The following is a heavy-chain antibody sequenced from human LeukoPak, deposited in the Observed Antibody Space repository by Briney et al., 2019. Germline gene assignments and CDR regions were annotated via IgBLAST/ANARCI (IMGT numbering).Heavy chain of an antibody. CDR3: ARDWFTRLGELSPDRAFDY. Sequence: PGGSLRPSCAASGFTFDDSVMSWVRQVPGKGLEWVSGINWNGGSTGYVDSVKGRFTISRDNAKNSLYLQMNSLRAEDTALYYCARDWFTRLGELSPDRAFDYWGQGTLVTVSS. D-gene: IGHD3-16*02. V-gene: IGHV3-20*04. J-gene: IGHJ4*02. CDR1: GFTFDDSV. CDR2: INWNGGST.